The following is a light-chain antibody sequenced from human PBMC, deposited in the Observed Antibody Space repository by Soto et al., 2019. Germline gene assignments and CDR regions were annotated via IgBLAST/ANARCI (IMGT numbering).Light chain of an antibody. J-gene: IGLJ2*01. CDR3: STWDDSLSGII. Sequence: QLVLTQPPSASGTPGQRVSISCSGSSSNIGRNYVYWYQKVPGMAPKLLVFRNDQRPYGVPDRFSGSKSGTSASLAISRLRSEDEADYFCSTWDDSLSGIIFGGGTKVTVL. V-gene: IGLV1-47*01. CDR2: RND. CDR1: SSNIGRNY.